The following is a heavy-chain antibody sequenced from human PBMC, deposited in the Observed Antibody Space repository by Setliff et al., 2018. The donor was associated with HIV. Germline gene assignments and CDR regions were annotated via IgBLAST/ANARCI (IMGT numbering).Heavy chain of an antibody. CDR2: VYYTGST. CDR1: SDSIRFYY. J-gene: IGHJ4*02. V-gene: IGHV4-59*01. CDR3: ARDSGGYNYGFAVGSFDY. Sequence: TLSLTCTVSSDSIRFYYWTWIRQPPGKGLEWIGNVYYTGSTNYNPSLKSRTTISIDTSKSQFSLKLTSVAAADTAVYYCARDSGGYNYGFAVGSFDYWGQGALVTVSS. D-gene: IGHD5-18*01.